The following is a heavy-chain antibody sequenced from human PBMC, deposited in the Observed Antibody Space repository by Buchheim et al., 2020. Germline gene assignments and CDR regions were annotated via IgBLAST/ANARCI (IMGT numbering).Heavy chain of an antibody. CDR2: ISGSGGST. V-gene: IGHV3-23*01. J-gene: IGHJ6*03. Sequence: EVQLLESGGGLVQPGGSLRLSCAASGFTFSSYAMSWVRQAPGKGLEWVSAISGSGGSTYYADSVKGRFTISRDNSKTTLYLQMNSLRAEDTAVYYCAKAYCSSTSCYSNYYYYYMDVWGKGTT. CDR3: AKAYCSSTSCYSNYYYYYMDV. CDR1: GFTFSSYA. D-gene: IGHD2-2*01.